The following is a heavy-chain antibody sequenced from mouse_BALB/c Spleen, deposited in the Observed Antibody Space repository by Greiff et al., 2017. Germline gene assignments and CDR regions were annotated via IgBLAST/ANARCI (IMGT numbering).Heavy chain of an antibody. CDR1: GFTFSDYY. V-gene: IGHV5-4*02. CDR3: ASYGNSGNYFDY. J-gene: IGHJ2*01. D-gene: IGHD2-1*01. CDR2: ISDGGSYT. Sequence: EVQVVESGGGLVKPGGSLKLSCAASGFTFSDYYMYWVRQTPEKRLGWVATISDGGSYTYYPDSVKGRFTISRDNAKNNLYLQMSSLKSEDTAMYYCASYGNSGNYFDYWGQGTTLTVSS.